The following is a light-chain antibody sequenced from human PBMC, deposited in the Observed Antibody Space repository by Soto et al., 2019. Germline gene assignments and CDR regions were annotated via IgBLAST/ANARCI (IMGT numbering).Light chain of an antibody. Sequence: ENVFTQSPGPPSFSPGERATPSCRASQVTSRYLSWYQQRPGQAPRLLIYGASSRATGIPDRFSGSGSGTDFTLTISRLEPEDFAVYYCQQYSTSPISFGQGTRLEIK. V-gene: IGKV3-20*01. CDR2: GAS. CDR1: QVTSRY. J-gene: IGKJ5*01. CDR3: QQYSTSPIS.